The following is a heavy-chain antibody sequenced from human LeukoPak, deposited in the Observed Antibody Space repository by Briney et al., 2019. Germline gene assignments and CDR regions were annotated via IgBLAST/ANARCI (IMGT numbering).Heavy chain of an antibody. J-gene: IGHJ4*02. Sequence: SETLSLTCSVSGYSISSGYYWGWIRQPPGKGLEWIGIIYHSGTTYYNASLKSRVTISVDTSKNQFSLKLSSVTAADTAVYYCARDPYYYPSGSYAYFDCWGQGTLVTVSS. CDR2: IYHSGTT. CDR1: GYSISSGYY. CDR3: ARDPYYYPSGSYAYFDC. D-gene: IGHD3-10*01. V-gene: IGHV4-38-2*02.